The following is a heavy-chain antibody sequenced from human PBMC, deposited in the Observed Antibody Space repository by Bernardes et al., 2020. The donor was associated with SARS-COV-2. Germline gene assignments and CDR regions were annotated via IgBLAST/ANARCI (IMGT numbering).Heavy chain of an antibody. J-gene: IGHJ4*02. D-gene: IGHD3-16*02. V-gene: IGHV3-23*01. Sequence: GGSLRLSCAASGFTFSSYAMSWVRQAPGKGLEWVSAISGSGGSTYYADSVKGRFTISRDNSKNTLYLQMNSLRAEDTAVYYCAKSEAVYVWGSYRAPYFDYWGQGTLVTVSS. CDR3: AKSEAVYVWGSYRAPYFDY. CDR2: ISGSGGST. CDR1: GFTFSSYA.